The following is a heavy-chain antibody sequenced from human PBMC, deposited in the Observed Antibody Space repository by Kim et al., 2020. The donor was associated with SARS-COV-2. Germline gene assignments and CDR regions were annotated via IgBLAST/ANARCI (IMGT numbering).Heavy chain of an antibody. Sequence: GGSLRLSCAASGFTFSSYAMHWVHQAPGKGLEWVAVISYDGSNKYYADSVKGRFTISRDNSKNTLYLQMNSLRAEDTAVYYCARKGYSSSWKTYYGMDVWGQGTTVTVSS. CDR1: GFTFSSYA. V-gene: IGHV3-30*04. J-gene: IGHJ6*02. CDR2: ISYDGSNK. D-gene: IGHD6-13*01. CDR3: ARKGYSSSWKTYYGMDV.